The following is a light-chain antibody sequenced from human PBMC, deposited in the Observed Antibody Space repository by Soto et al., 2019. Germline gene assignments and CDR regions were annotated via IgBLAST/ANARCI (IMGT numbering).Light chain of an antibody. CDR2: DAS. CDR1: QSVSGW. Sequence: DIQMTQSPSSLSASVGDTVTVTCLASQSVSGWLAWYQQKPGEAPKLMIYDASALPRGVPSRFSGSGSGTKFTLTIASLQPDDVATYYCQQYETFSGTFGPGTKVDI. V-gene: IGKV1-5*01. CDR3: QQYETFSGT. J-gene: IGKJ1*01.